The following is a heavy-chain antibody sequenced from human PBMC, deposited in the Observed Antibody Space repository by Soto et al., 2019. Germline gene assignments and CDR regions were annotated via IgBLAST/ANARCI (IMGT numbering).Heavy chain of an antibody. CDR3: ARVGEDRVVTGNWYFDL. D-gene: IGHD2-21*02. CDR1: GGSISNYY. Sequence: LCGGSISNYYWSWLRQPPGKGLEWIGYIFYTGTTNYNPSLKSRVTISLDASKKQFSLKLTSVTVADTAVYYCARVGEDRVVTGNWYFDLWGRGSLVTVSS. J-gene: IGHJ2*01. CDR2: IFYTGTT. V-gene: IGHV4-59*01.